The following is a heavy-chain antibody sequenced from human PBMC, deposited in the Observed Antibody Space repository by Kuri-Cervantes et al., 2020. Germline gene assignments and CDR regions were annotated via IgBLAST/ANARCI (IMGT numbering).Heavy chain of an antibody. J-gene: IGHJ6*02. V-gene: IGHV1-18*01. CDR3: ARSSTVTTPYYYYGMDV. Sequence: ASVKVSCKASGYTLTSYGISWVRQAPGQGLEWMGWISAYNGNTNYAQKLQSRVTMTTDTSTSTAYMVLRSLRTDDTAVYYCARSSTVTTPYYYYGMDVWGQGTTVTVSS. D-gene: IGHD4-17*01. CDR2: ISAYNGNT. CDR1: GYTLTSYG.